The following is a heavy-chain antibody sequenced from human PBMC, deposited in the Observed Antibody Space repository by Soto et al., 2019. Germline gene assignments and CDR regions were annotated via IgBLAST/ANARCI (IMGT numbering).Heavy chain of an antibody. Sequence: GGSLRLSCAASGFTFSSYAMSWVRQAPGKGLEWVSSISAGGDSTYYADSVKGRFTITRDNSKNTLYLQMNSLRAADTAVYYCAKDHGYAGGWHTPYYFDSWGQGTLVTVSS. CDR3: AKDHGYAGGWHTPYYFDS. V-gene: IGHV3-23*01. J-gene: IGHJ4*02. D-gene: IGHD6-19*01. CDR2: ISAGGDST. CDR1: GFTFSSYA.